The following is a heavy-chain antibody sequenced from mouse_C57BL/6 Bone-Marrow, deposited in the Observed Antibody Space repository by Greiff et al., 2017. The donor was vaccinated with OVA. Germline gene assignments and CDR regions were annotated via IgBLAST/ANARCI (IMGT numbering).Heavy chain of an antibody. CDR2: IDPANGNT. J-gene: IGHJ2*01. V-gene: IGHV14-3*01. CDR3: ASLYYYGSSYGLFDY. CDR1: GFNIKNTY. D-gene: IGHD1-1*01. Sequence: VHVKQSVAELVRPGASVKLSCTASGFNIKNTYMHWVKQRPEQGLEWIGRIDPANGNTKYAPKFQGKATITADTSSNTAYLQLSSLTSEDTAIYYCASLYYYGSSYGLFDYWGQGTTLTVSS.